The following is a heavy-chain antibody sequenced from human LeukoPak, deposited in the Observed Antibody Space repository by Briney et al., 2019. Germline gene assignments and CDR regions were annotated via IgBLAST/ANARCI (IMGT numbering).Heavy chain of an antibody. CDR3: ARDLVDGVGPPGAD. V-gene: IGHV1-18*01. CDR2: INTYNGNT. Sequence: GASVKVSCKASGYTFTNYGITWMRQAPGQGLEWMGWINTYNGNTNYAQKLQGRVTITTDTSTSTAYMELRSLRSDDAAVFYGARDLVDGVGPPGADWGQGAVVSVSS. D-gene: IGHD1-26*01. J-gene: IGHJ4*02. CDR1: GYTFTNYG.